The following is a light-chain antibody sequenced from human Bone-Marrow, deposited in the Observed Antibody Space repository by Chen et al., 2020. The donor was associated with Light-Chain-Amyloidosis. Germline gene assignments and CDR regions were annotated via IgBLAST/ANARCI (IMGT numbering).Light chain of an antibody. CDR2: RDT. Sequence: SYELTQPPSVSVSPGQTARITCSGEDLPTKYAYWYQQKPGQAPVLGIHRDTERPSGISERFSGSSTGTTATLTIGGVQAEDEANYHCQAADSSGTYEVIFGGGTKLTVL. CDR3: QAADSSGTYEVI. CDR1: DLPTKY. J-gene: IGLJ2*01. V-gene: IGLV3-25*03.